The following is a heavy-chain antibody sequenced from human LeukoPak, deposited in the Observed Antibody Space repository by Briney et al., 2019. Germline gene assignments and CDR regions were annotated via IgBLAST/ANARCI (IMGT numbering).Heavy chain of an antibody. D-gene: IGHD2-2*01. CDR2: IYTSGST. CDR1: GGSICSGSYY. Sequence: SQTLSLTCTVSGGSICSGSYYWSWIRQPAGKGLEWIGRIYTSGSTNYNPSLKSRVTISVDTSKNQFSLKLSSVTAADTAVYYCASGGVVPATYYYYYMDVWGKGTTVTVSS. J-gene: IGHJ6*03. V-gene: IGHV4-61*02. CDR3: ASGGVVPATYYYYYMDV.